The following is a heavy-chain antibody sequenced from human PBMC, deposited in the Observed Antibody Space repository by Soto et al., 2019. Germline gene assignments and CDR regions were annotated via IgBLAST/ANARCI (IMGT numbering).Heavy chain of an antibody. CDR2: INAGNGNT. CDR1: GYTFTSYA. J-gene: IGHJ4*02. Sequence: ASVKVSCKASGYTFTSYAMHWVRQAPGQRLEWMGWINAGNGNTKYSQKFQGRVTITRDTSASTAYMELSSLRSEDTAVYYCARTSDIVVVPAATVSLFWWGQGTLVTVSS. D-gene: IGHD2-2*01. V-gene: IGHV1-3*01. CDR3: ARTSDIVVVPAATVSLFW.